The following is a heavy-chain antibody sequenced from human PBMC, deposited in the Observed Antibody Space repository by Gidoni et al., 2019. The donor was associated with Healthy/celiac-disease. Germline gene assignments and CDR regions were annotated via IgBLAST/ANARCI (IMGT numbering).Heavy chain of an antibody. CDR2: ISGSGGST. CDR3: AKDYPRGDYYYYMDV. D-gene: IGHD3-10*01. J-gene: IGHJ6*03. CDR1: GFTFRSYA. Sequence: EVQLLESGGGLVQPGGSLRLSCAASGFTFRSYAMSWVLQAPGQGLEWVSAISGSGGSTYYADSVKGRFTISRDNSKNTLYLQMNSLRAEDTAVYYCAKDYPRGDYYYYMDVWGKGTTVTVSS. V-gene: IGHV3-23*01.